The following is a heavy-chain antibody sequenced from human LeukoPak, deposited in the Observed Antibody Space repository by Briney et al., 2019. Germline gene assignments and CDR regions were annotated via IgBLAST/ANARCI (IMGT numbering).Heavy chain of an antibody. V-gene: IGHV4-59*01. CDR3: AGIAVAGTGPSFDY. J-gene: IGHJ4*02. CDR2: IYYSGST. CDR1: GGSISSYY. Sequence: SETLSLTCTVSGGSISSYYRSWIRQPPGKGLEWIGYIYYSGSTNYNPSLKSRVIISVDTSKNQFSLKLSSVTAADTAVYYCAGIAVAGTGPSFDYWGQGTLVTVSS. D-gene: IGHD6-19*01.